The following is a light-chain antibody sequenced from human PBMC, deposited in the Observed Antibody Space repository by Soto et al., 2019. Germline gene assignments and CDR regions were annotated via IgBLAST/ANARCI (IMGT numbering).Light chain of an antibody. J-gene: IGKJ1*01. CDR1: QSISSY. CDR2: AAS. CDR3: QQSYSTPVT. V-gene: IGKV1-39*01. Sequence: DIQMTQSPSSLSASVGDRVTITCRASQSISSYLNWYQQKPGKAPKLLIYAASSLQSGVPSRFSGSGSGTDCPLTISSLQPEDFATYYCQQSYSTPVTFGQGTKVEIK.